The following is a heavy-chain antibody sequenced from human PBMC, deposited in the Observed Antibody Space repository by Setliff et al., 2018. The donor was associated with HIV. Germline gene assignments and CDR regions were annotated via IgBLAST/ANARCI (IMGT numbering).Heavy chain of an antibody. CDR2: IYYNGSP. CDR3: ARHCGYSPGQICYYYLDI. D-gene: IGHD5-18*01. CDR1: GASIGSSHYY. Sequence: PSETLSLTCSVSGASIGSSHYYWGWIRQPPGKGLEWVASIYYNGSPFYNPPLKSRVTISVDTSKNQFSLNLSSVTAADTAVYYCARHCGYSPGQICYYYLDIWGKGTTVTVSS. V-gene: IGHV4-39*01. J-gene: IGHJ6*03.